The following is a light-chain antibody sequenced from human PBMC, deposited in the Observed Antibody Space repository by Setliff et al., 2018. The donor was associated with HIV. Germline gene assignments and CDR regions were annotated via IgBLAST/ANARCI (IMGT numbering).Light chain of an antibody. Sequence: QSALAQPASVSGSPGHSITISCTGSSSDIGNYNVVSWYQQYPGKAPKVIIYEVSKRPSGVSDRFSGSKSGNTASLTISVLEAEDEADYFCSSYSRLNTPPFAFGAGTKVT. J-gene: IGLJ1*01. CDR3: SSYSRLNTPPFA. CDR2: EVS. CDR1: SSDIGNYNV. V-gene: IGLV2-14*02.